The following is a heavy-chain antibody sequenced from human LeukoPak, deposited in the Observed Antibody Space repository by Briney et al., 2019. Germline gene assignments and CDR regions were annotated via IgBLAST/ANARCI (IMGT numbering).Heavy chain of an antibody. J-gene: IGHJ4*02. CDR2: ISSSSSYI. D-gene: IGHD5-12*01. CDR3: ARDPAYIVATYGFDY. CDR1: GFTFSSYS. V-gene: IGHV3-21*01. Sequence: PGGSLRLSCAASGFTFSSYSMNWVRQAPGKGLEWVSSISSSSSYIYYADSVKGRFTISRDNAKNSLYLQMNSLRAEDTAVYYCARDPAYIVATYGFDYWGQGTLVTVSS.